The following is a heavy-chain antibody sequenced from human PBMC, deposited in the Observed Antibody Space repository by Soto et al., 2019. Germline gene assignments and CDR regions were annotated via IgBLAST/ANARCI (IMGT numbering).Heavy chain of an antibody. V-gene: IGHV3-15*01. CDR3: TTHDYGDLFDY. D-gene: IGHD4-17*01. CDR1: GFTFSNAW. Sequence: GGSLRLSCAASGFTFSNAWMSWVRQAPGKGLEWVDHIKSKNDGGTTAYAAPVKGRFTISRHDSKNTLYLQMNSLKTEDTAVYYCTTHDYGDLFDYWGQGTLVTVSS. J-gene: IGHJ4*02. CDR2: IKSKNDGGTT.